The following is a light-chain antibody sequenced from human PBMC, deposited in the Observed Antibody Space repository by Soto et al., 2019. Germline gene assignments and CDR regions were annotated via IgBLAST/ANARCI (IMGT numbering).Light chain of an antibody. Sequence: EIVLTQSPGTLSLSPGARASLSCRASQTVSSVHLAWYQHKPGQAPRLLIYGASSRATGIPDRFSGSGSGTDFTLTISRLETEDFAVYYGQQYGSSPLWTFGQGTKVDIK. V-gene: IGKV3-20*01. CDR1: QTVSSVH. CDR2: GAS. J-gene: IGKJ1*01. CDR3: QQYGSSPLWT.